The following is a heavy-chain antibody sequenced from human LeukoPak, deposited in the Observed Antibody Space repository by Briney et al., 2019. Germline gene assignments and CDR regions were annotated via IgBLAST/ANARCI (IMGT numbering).Heavy chain of an antibody. CDR1: GGSISSRNSF. J-gene: IGHJ4*02. CDR3: ARHYDILTGYSTSFDY. Sequence: SETLSLTCTVSGGSISSRNSFWGWIRQSPGKGLEWIGTIYHAGSKYYNPSLESRFAIYVDTSKNQFSLELSSVTAADTAVYYCARHYDILTGYSTSFDYWGQGTLVTVSS. V-gene: IGHV4-39*01. D-gene: IGHD3-9*01. CDR2: IYHAGSK.